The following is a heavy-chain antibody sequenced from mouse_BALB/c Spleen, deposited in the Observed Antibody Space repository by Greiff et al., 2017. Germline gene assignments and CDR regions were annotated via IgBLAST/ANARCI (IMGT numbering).Heavy chain of an antibody. CDR3: ARQLPYYYAMDY. Sequence: QVQLQQSGAELAKPGASVKMSCKASGYTFTSYWMHWVKQRPGQGLEWIGYINPSTGYTEYNQKFKDKATLTADKSSSTAYMQLSSLTSEDSAVYYCARQLPYYYAMDYWGQGTSVTVSS. CDR2: INPSTGYT. CDR1: GYTFTSYW. J-gene: IGHJ4*01. D-gene: IGHD5-5*01. V-gene: IGHV1-7*01.